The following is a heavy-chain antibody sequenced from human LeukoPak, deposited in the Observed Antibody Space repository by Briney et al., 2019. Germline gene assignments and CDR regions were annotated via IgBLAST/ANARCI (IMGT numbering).Heavy chain of an antibody. CDR1: GYTFTNYG. CDR3: ARDGDQLGYMDV. V-gene: IGHV1-18*01. J-gene: IGHJ6*03. CDR2: ISADNGNT. D-gene: IGHD2-2*01. Sequence: ASVKVSCKASGYTFTNYGISWVRQAPGQGLEWMGWISADNGNTKHAQKFQGRVTMTTDTSTTTAYMELRSLTSDDTAVYHCARDGDQLGYMDVWGKGTTVTVSS.